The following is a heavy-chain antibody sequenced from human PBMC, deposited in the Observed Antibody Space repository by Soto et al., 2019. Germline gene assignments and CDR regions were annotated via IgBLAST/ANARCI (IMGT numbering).Heavy chain of an antibody. D-gene: IGHD6-6*01. CDR3: ARGRQLVRDFDY. Sequence: SETLSLTCTVSGGSISSYYWSWIRQPPGKGLEWIGYIYYSGSTNYNPSLKSRVTISVGTSKNQFSLKLSSVTAADTAVYYCARGRQLVRDFDYWGQGTLVTVSS. J-gene: IGHJ4*02. CDR2: IYYSGST. V-gene: IGHV4-59*01. CDR1: GGSISSYY.